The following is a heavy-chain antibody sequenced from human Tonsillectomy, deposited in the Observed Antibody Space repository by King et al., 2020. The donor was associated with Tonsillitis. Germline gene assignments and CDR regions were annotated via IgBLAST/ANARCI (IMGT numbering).Heavy chain of an antibody. CDR1: GGSISSSSYY. J-gene: IGHJ4*02. Sequence: QLQESGPGLVKPSETLSLTCTVSGGSISSSSYYWGWIRQPPGKGLEWIGSIYYSGNTYYNSSLKSRVTISVDMSKNYFSLKLSSVTAADPAVYYCSGHDYGEWLVPLWGQGTLVTVSS. CDR3: SGHDYGEWLVPL. V-gene: IGHV4-39*07. CDR2: IYYSGNT. D-gene: IGHD6-19*01.